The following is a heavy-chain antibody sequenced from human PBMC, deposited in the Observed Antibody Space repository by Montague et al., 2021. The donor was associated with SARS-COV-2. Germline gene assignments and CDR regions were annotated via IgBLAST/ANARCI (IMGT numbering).Heavy chain of an antibody. CDR2: IYYSGST. J-gene: IGHJ4*02. Sequence: SETLSLTCTVSGGSISSYYWSWIRQPPGKGLEWIGYIYYSGSTNYNPSXXSRVTISVDTSKNQFSLKLCSVTAADTAVYYCARRSLGYCSGGSCYSGYDYWGQGSLVTVSS. D-gene: IGHD2-15*01. CDR3: ARRSLGYCSGGSCYSGYDY. V-gene: IGHV4-59*01. CDR1: GGSISSYY.